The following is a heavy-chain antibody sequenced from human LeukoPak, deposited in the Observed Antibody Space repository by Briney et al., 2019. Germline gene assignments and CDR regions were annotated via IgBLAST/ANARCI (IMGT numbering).Heavy chain of an antibody. V-gene: IGHV1-18*01. CDR3: ARDRVKMATNDAFDI. J-gene: IGHJ3*02. D-gene: IGHD5-12*01. Sequence: ASVKVSCKASGYTFTSYGISWVRQAPGQGLEWMGWISAYNGNTNYAQKLQGRVTMTTDTSTSTAYMELRSLRSDDTAVYYCARDRVKMATNDAFDIWGQGTMVTVSS. CDR1: GYTFTSYG. CDR2: ISAYNGNT.